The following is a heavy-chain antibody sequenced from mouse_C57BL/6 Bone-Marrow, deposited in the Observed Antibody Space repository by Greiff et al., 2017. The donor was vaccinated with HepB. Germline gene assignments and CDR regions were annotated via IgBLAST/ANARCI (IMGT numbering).Heavy chain of an antibody. Sequence: QVHVKQPGAELVKPGASVKLSCKASGYTFTSYWMHWVKQRPGRGLEWIGRIDPNSGGTKYNEKFKSKATLTVDKPSSTAYMQLSSLTSEDSAVYYCARGGGLLRSPWFAYWGQGTLVTVSA. V-gene: IGHV1-72*01. D-gene: IGHD1-1*01. CDR2: IDPNSGGT. CDR1: GYTFTSYW. J-gene: IGHJ3*01. CDR3: ARGGGLLRSPWFAY.